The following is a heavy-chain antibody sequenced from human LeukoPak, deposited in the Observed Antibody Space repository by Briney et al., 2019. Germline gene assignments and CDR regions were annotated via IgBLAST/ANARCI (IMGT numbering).Heavy chain of an antibody. CDR3: ARDRRMRVRGYGITGTTGLDS. CDR1: GFTFSSYA. J-gene: IGHJ4*02. CDR2: ITGNGATR. Sequence: GGSPRLSCAASGFTFSSYAMSWVRQAPGKGLEWVSDITGNGATRKYADSVKGRFTISRDNSKKTLYLQMNSLRGEDTAVYYCARDRRMRVRGYGITGTTGLDSWGQGTLVTVSS. V-gene: IGHV3-23*01. D-gene: IGHD1-7*01.